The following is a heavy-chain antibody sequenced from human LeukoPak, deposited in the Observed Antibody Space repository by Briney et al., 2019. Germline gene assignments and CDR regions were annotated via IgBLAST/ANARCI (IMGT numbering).Heavy chain of an antibody. D-gene: IGHD3-16*01. Sequence: SQTLSLTCTVSGGSISSGSYYWSWIRQPAGQGLEWIGRIYTSGSTNYNPSLKSRVTISVDTSKNQFSLKLSSVTAADTAVYYCAREVPMITFGGVIDLWGQGTLVTVSS. CDR1: GGSISSGSYY. V-gene: IGHV4-61*02. J-gene: IGHJ5*02. CDR3: AREVPMITFGGVIDL. CDR2: IYTSGST.